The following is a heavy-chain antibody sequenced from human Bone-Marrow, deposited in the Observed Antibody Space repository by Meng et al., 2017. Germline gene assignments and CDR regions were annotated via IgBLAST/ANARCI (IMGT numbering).Heavy chain of an antibody. Sequence: GSRRLSGAAPGFTFSSYAMHWVRQAPGKGLEGGAVISYDGSNKYYADSVKGRFTISRDNSKNTLYLQMNSLRAEDTAVYYCARVQGYDFWSGYYTGYGMDVWGQGTTVTVSS. V-gene: IGHV3-30*01. J-gene: IGHJ6*02. CDR1: GFTFSSYA. CDR3: ARVQGYDFWSGYYTGYGMDV. D-gene: IGHD3-3*01. CDR2: ISYDGSNK.